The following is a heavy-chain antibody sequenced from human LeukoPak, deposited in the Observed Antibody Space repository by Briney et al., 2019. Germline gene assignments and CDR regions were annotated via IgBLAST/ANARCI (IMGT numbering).Heavy chain of an antibody. V-gene: IGHV4-59*01. CDR3: ARAHSSSWYMDY. CDR2: IYYSGST. Sequence: PSETLSLTCTVSGGSINGYSWNWIRQPPGKGLEWIGYIYYSGSTNYNPSLKSRVTISVDTSENQLSLKLRSVTAADTAVYYCARAHSSSWYMDYWGQGTLVTVSS. D-gene: IGHD6-13*01. CDR1: GGSINGYS. J-gene: IGHJ4*02.